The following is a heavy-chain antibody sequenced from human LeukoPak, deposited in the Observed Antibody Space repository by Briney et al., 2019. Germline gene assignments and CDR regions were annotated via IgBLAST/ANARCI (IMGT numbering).Heavy chain of an antibody. D-gene: IGHD2-2*02. Sequence: GGSLRLSCAASGFTVSSNYMSWVRQAPGKGLEWVSVIYSGGSTYYADSVKGRFTISRANSKNTLYLQMNSLRAEDTAVYYCASIRYYYYGMDVWGQGTTVTVSS. CDR1: GFTVSSNY. CDR3: ASIRYYYYGMDV. J-gene: IGHJ6*02. CDR2: IYSGGST. V-gene: IGHV3-53*01.